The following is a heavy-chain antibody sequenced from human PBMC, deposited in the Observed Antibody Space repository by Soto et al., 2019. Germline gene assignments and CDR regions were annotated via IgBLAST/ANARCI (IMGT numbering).Heavy chain of an antibody. J-gene: IGHJ4*02. CDR1: GFTFSSYG. CDR3: ARPAARYSSSWYYFDY. V-gene: IGHV3-33*01. Sequence: QVQLVESGGGVVQPGRSLRLSCAASGFTFSSYGMHWVRQAPGKGLEWGAVIWYDGSNKYYADSVKGRFTISRDNSKNTLYLQMNSLRAEDTAVYYCARPAARYSSSWYYFDYWGQGTLVTVSS. D-gene: IGHD6-13*01. CDR2: IWYDGSNK.